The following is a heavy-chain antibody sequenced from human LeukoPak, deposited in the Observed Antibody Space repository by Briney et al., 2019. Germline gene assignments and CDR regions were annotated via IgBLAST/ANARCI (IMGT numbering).Heavy chain of an antibody. CDR2: IYSSGST. D-gene: IGHD4-23*01. V-gene: IGHV4-4*07. CDR3: ARGGKATVVTM. J-gene: IGHJ4*02. Sequence: SETLSLTCTVSGGSINSYYWSWIRQPAGKGLEWIGRIYSSGSTNYNPSLKSRVSMSVDTSKNQFSLKRTSVSAADTAVYYCARGGKATVVTMWGQGILVTVSS. CDR1: GGSINSYY.